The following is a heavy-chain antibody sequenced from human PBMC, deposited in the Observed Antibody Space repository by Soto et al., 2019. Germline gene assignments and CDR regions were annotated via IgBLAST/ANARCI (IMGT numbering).Heavy chain of an antibody. CDR1: GFTFSSYG. CDR2: ISYDGSNK. J-gene: IGHJ6*02. D-gene: IGHD3-10*02. Sequence: PGGSLRLSCAASGFTFSSYGMHWVRQAPGNGLEWVAVISYDGSNKYYADSVKGRFTISRDNSKNTLYLQMNSLRAEDTAVYYCAKYRSVVRGFINPYYYYGMGVWGQGTTVTVSS. V-gene: IGHV3-30*18. CDR3: AKYRSVVRGFINPYYYYGMGV.